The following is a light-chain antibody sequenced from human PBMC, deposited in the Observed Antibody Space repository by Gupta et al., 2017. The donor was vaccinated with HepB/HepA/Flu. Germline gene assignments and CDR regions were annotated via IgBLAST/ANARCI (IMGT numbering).Light chain of an antibody. V-gene: IGKV1-5*03. J-gene: IGKJ1*01. CDR2: KAS. CDR3: QQYNNYSPT. Sequence: DIQMTQSPSTLSASVGDRVTITCRASQSISAWLAWYQQKPGKAPKLLIYKASSVESGVPSRFSGSGSGTEFTLTISSRQPDDFATYYCQQYNNYSPTFGQGTKVEIK. CDR1: QSISAW.